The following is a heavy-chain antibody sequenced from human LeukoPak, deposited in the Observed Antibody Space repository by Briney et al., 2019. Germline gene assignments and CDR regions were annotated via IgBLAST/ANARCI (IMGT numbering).Heavy chain of an antibody. CDR3: ARGEPYDFWSAYYTGALPGTKYLQH. V-gene: IGHV4-30-4*01. Sequence: SETLSLTCTVSGGSISSGDYYWSWIRQPPGKGLEWIGYIYYSGSTYYNPSLKSRVTISVDTSKNQFSLKLSYVTAADTAVYYCARGEPYDFWSAYYTGALPGTKYLQHWGQGTLVTVSS. J-gene: IGHJ1*01. D-gene: IGHD3-3*01. CDR2: IYYSGST. CDR1: GGSISSGDYY.